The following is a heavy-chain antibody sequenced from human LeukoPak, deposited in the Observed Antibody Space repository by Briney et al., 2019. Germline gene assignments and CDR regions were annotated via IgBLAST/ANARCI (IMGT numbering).Heavy chain of an antibody. CDR1: GFTVSSNY. Sequence: GGCLRLSCAASGFTVSSNYMSWVRQAPGKGLEWVSVIYSGGSTYYADSVKGRFTISRDNSKNTLYLQMNSLRAEDTAVYYCARWYDSSGYRSYYYYYMDVWGKGTTVTASS. D-gene: IGHD3-22*01. J-gene: IGHJ6*03. CDR2: IYSGGST. V-gene: IGHV3-53*01. CDR3: ARWYDSSGYRSYYYYYMDV.